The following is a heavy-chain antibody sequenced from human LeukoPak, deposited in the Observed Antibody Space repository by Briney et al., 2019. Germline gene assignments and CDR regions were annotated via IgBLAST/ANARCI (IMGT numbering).Heavy chain of an antibody. CDR2: IDPNSGGT. D-gene: IGHD3/OR15-3a*01. CDR1: GYTFTGKF. J-gene: IGHJ4*02. CDR3: ARDREGLAYFDY. V-gene: IGHV1-2*02. Sequence: RASVKVSCKASGYTFTGKFIHWVRQAPGQGLEWTGWIDPNSGGTDYAQKFRGRVTMTRDTSTSTAYMDLSSLISDDTAVYYCARDREGLAYFDYWGQGTLVTVSS.